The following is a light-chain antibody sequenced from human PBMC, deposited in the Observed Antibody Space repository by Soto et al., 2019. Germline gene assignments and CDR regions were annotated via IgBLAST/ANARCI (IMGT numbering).Light chain of an antibody. J-gene: IGLJ2*01. CDR3: GAWDGSLDTQV. Sequence: QSVLTQPPSVSAAPGQKVTISCSGSSSNIGNNYVSWYQQLPGTVPKLLIYDNDKRPSGIPDRFSGSKSGTSATLGIIGLQTGDEADCYCGAWDGSLDTQVFGGGTKLTVL. V-gene: IGLV1-51*01. CDR2: DND. CDR1: SSNIGNNY.